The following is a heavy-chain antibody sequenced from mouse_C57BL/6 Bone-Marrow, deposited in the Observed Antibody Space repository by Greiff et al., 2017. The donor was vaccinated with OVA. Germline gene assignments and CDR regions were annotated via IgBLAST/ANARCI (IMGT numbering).Heavy chain of an antibody. Sequence: EVMLVESGGDLVKPGGSLKLSCAASGFTFSSYGMSWVRQTPDKRLEWVATISSGGSYTYYPDSVKGRFTISRDNAKNTLYLQMSSLKSEDTAMYYCARHPTGTNFDYWGQGTTLTVSS. CDR2: ISSGGSYT. J-gene: IGHJ2*01. D-gene: IGHD4-1*02. CDR1: GFTFSSYG. V-gene: IGHV5-6*01. CDR3: ARHPTGTNFDY.